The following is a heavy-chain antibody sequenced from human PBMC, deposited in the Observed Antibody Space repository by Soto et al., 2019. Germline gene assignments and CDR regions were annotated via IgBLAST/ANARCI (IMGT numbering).Heavy chain of an antibody. Sequence: QVQLQESGPGLVKPSETLSLTCTVSGGSISSYYWNWIRQPPGKGLEWIGYIYSSGSTNYNPSLKSRVTMSVDTSKNQFSLKLTSVTAADTAVYYCARLMPTVTTGLGYYFDYWGQGTLVTVSS. D-gene: IGHD4-17*01. J-gene: IGHJ4*02. V-gene: IGHV4-59*01. CDR2: IYSSGST. CDR1: GGSISSYY. CDR3: ARLMPTVTTGLGYYFDY.